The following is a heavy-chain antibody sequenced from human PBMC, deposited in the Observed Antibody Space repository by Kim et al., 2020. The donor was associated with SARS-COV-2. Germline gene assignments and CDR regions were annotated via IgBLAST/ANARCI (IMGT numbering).Heavy chain of an antibody. Sequence: SETLSLTCSVSGVSVSSSGDYWGWIRQPPGKGLEWIGTTHSGGSTYYNSSLQSRVTISVDTSESQFSLKLTSVTAADTAVYYCARQPRKNWFDPSGQGTLVTVSS. CDR3: ARQPRKNWFDP. CDR1: GVSVSSSGDY. J-gene: IGHJ5*02. V-gene: IGHV4-39*01. CDR2: THSGGST.